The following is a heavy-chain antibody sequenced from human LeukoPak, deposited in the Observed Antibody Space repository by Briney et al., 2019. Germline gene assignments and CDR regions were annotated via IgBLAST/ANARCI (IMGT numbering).Heavy chain of an antibody. V-gene: IGHV3-21*01. Sequence: GGSLRLSCAASGFTFSSYSMNWVRQAPGKGLEWVSSISSSSSYIYYADSVKGRFTISRDNAKNSLYLQMNSLRAEDTAAYYCARAHLYCSGGSCYSDYWGQGTLVTVSS. J-gene: IGHJ4*02. CDR1: GFTFSSYS. CDR3: ARAHLYCSGGSCYSDY. D-gene: IGHD2-15*01. CDR2: ISSSSSYI.